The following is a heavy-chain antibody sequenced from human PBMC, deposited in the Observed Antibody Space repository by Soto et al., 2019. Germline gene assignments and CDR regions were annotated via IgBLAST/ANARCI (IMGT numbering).Heavy chain of an antibody. CDR2: IYYSGST. CDR3: ARRYGYAFDI. V-gene: IGHV4-59*01. D-gene: IGHD4-17*01. Sequence: QVQLQESGPGLVKPSETLSLTCTVSGGSISSYYWSWIRQPPGKGLEWIGYIYYSGSTNYNPSLKCRVTISVDTSKTQFSLKLSSVPAADTAVYYCARRYGYAFDIWGQGTMVSVSS. CDR1: GGSISSYY. J-gene: IGHJ3*02.